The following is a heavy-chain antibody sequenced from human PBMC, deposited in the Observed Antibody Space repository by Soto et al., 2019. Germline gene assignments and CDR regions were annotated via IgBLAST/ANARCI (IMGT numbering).Heavy chain of an antibody. D-gene: IGHD3-16*01. CDR3: AKRPLSIITFDY. J-gene: IGHJ4*02. CDR1: GFTFSSYA. Sequence: GGSLRLSCAASGFTFSSYAMSWVRRAPGKGLEWVSTISGSGANTFYADSVKGRFTISRDNSKNTLYLQMNSLRAEDTAVYYCAKRPLSIITFDYWAQGTLVTVSS. CDR2: ISGSGANT. V-gene: IGHV3-23*01.